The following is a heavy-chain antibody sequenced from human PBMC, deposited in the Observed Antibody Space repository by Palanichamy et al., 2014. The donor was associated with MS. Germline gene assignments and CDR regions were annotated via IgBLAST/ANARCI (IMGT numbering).Heavy chain of an antibody. CDR2: ISYDGSNK. J-gene: IGHJ4*02. CDR1: GFTFSTYG. CDR3: ANEYGSGSYYYFDD. D-gene: IGHD3-22*01. Sequence: QVQLVESGGGVVQPGRSLRLSCAASGFTFSTYGMHWVRQAPGKGLEWVAVISYDGSNKYYTDSVKGRFTISRDNSKNTPYLQMDSLRAEDTAVYYCANEYGSGSYYYFDDWGQGTLVTVSS. V-gene: IGHV3-30*18.